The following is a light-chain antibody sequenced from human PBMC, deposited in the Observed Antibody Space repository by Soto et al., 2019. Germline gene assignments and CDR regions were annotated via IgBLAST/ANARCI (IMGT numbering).Light chain of an antibody. Sequence: QSALTQPASVSGSPGQSITISCTGTSSDDGGYNYVSWYQQHPGKAPKLMIYEVSNRPSGVSNRFSCSKSGNTASLTISGLQAEDEADYYCSSYTSSSTRVFGGGTKLTVL. CDR2: EVS. J-gene: IGLJ3*02. CDR3: SSYTSSSTRV. CDR1: SSDDGGYNY. V-gene: IGLV2-14*01.